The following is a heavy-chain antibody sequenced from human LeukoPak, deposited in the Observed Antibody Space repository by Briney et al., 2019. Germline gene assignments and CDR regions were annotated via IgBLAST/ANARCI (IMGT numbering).Heavy chain of an antibody. CDR1: GFTFSSYN. V-gene: IGHV3-7*01. J-gene: IGHJ4*02. CDR2: IKADGGEK. CDR3: ARGGAARPDF. Sequence: GGSLRLSCAASGFTFSSYNMNWFRQTPGKGLEWVAKIKADGGEKDHVVSVKGRFTISRDNAKNSLYLQMNSLRVEDTAVYYCARGGAARPDFWGQGTLVTVSS. D-gene: IGHD6-6*01.